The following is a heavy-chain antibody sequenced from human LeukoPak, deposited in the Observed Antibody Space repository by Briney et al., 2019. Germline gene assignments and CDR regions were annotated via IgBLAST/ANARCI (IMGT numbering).Heavy chain of an antibody. CDR3: ARNPGNCSGGRCYPRQFYYYMDV. D-gene: IGHD2-15*01. CDR2: IYYSGST. J-gene: IGHJ6*03. V-gene: IGHV4-59*01. Sequence: SETLSLTCTVSGGTISGYYWSWIRQPPGKGLEWIGYIYYSGSTNYNPSLKSRVTISVDTSKNQFSLKLSSVTAADTAVYFCARNPGNCSGGRCYPRQFYYYMDVWGKGTKVTVSS. CDR1: GGTISGYY.